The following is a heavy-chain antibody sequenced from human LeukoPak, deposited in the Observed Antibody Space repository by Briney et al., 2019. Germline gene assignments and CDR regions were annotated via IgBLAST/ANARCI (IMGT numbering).Heavy chain of an antibody. Sequence: GGSLRLSCAASGFTFSSYSMSWVRQAPGKGLEWVSAISGSGGSTYYADSVKGRFTISRDNSKNTLYLQMNSLRAEDTAVYYCAKDIVGATEYYFDYWGQGTLVTVSS. D-gene: IGHD1-26*01. CDR1: GFTFSSYS. V-gene: IGHV3-23*01. CDR3: AKDIVGATEYYFDY. CDR2: ISGSGGST. J-gene: IGHJ4*02.